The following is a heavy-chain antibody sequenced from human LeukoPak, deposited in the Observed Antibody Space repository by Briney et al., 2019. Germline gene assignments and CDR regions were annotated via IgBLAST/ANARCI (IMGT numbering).Heavy chain of an antibody. J-gene: IGHJ3*02. V-gene: IGHV1-2*02. D-gene: IGHD4-11*01. CDR2: INPNSGGT. CDR1: GYTFTGYY. CDR3: ARIRNYHLQEAVDI. Sequence: ASVKVSCKASGYTFTGYYMHWVRQAPGQGLEWMGWINPNSGGTNYAQKLQGRVTMTMDTSTNTVYMELMSLRYDDTAMYYCARIRNYHLQEAVDIWGQGTMVTVSS.